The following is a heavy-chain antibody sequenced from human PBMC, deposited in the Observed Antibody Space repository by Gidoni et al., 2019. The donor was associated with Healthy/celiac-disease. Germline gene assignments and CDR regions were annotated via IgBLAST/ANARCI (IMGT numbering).Heavy chain of an antibody. J-gene: IGHJ4*02. CDR3: ARLVGIPSDFDY. V-gene: IGHV4-39*01. Sequence: QLQLQASGPGLVKPSETLSPTCTVSGGPISSSSYYWGWIRQPPGKGLEWIGSIYYSGSTYYNPSLKSRVTISVDTSKNQFSLKLSAVTAADTAVYYCARLVGIPSDFDYWGQGTLVTVSS. D-gene: IGHD3-16*02. CDR2: IYYSGST. CDR1: GGPISSSSYY.